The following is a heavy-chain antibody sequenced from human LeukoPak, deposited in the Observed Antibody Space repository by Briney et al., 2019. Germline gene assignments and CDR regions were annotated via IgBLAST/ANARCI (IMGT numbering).Heavy chain of an antibody. D-gene: IGHD3-16*01. CDR3: ACLEGDY. CDR1: GGSTSSYY. V-gene: IGHV4-59*08. Sequence: KPSQTLSLTRNVSGGSTSSYYWSWIRQPPGKGMEWIGYIHYSGSTNYVPSPKSRVTTSVDTSKHQFSLKLSSVTAADTAGYYCACLEGDYWGQGTLVTVSS. CDR2: IHYSGST. J-gene: IGHJ4*02.